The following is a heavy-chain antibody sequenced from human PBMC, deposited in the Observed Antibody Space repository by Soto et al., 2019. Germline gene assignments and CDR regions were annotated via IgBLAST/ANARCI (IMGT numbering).Heavy chain of an antibody. D-gene: IGHD6-13*01. J-gene: IGHJ3*01. V-gene: IGHV5-51*01. CDR1: GYDFTNYW. CDR2: IYPGDSDI. CDR3: ARFRAPRRQLISMSFHL. Sequence: PGESLKISCQASGYDFTNYWIAWVRQTPGRGLEWMGMIYPGDSDIRYNPSFRGRVTISADKSITSAFVQWGSLKASDSAIYYCARFRAPRRQLISMSFHLWGLGTLVTVS.